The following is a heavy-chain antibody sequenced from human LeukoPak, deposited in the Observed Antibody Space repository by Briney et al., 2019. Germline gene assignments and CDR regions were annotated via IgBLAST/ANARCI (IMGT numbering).Heavy chain of an antibody. CDR1: GYTFTIYS. CDR3: ARDRDQLLFPPDYFDY. CDR2: ISTYNGNT. J-gene: IGHJ4*02. D-gene: IGHD2-2*01. Sequence: ASVTVSCKASGYTFTIYSINWVRQAPGQGVEWMGWISTYNGNTNYAQKLQGRVTMTTDTSTTTAYMELRSLRSDDTAVYYCARDRDQLLFPPDYFDYWGQGTLVTVSS. V-gene: IGHV1-18*01.